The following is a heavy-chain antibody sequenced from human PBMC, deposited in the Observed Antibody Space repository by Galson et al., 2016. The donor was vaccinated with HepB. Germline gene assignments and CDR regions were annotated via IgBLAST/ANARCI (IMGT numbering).Heavy chain of an antibody. CDR2: ISGSTTNT. CDR3: ARLKQLGPRDFYYGMDV. J-gene: IGHJ6*02. D-gene: IGHD6-6*01. CDR1: GFSFNDYY. Sequence: SLRLSCAASGFSFNDYYMSWVRQAPGKGLEWVSYISGSTTNTNYADSVKGRFTIFRDNAENSLYLQMSSLRAEDTAVYYCARLKQLGPRDFYYGMDVWGQGTTVTVSS. V-gene: IGHV3-11*06.